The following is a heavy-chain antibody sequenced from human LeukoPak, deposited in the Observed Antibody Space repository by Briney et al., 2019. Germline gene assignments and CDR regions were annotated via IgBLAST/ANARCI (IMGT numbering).Heavy chain of an antibody. V-gene: IGHV4-61*02. J-gene: IGHJ4*02. CDR2: MYTSGNT. D-gene: IGHD2-15*01. CDR3: ARDGGGYYFDY. CDR1: GGSISSGDYY. Sequence: SQTLSLTCTVSGGSISSGDYYWSWIRQPPGKGLEWIGRMYTSGNTNYNPSLKSRVTMSADTSKNQFSLKLSSVTAADTAVYYCARDGGGYYFDYWGQGTLVTVSS.